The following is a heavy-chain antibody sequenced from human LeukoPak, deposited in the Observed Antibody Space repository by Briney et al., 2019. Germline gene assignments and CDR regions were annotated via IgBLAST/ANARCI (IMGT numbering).Heavy chain of an antibody. D-gene: IGHD5-18*01. Sequence: GGSLRLSCAASGFTFSSYEMNWVRQAPGKGLEWVSYISSSGSTIYYADSVKGRFTISRDNAKNSLYLQMSSLRAEDTAVYYCASSRRIQLWPGSYYFDYWGQGTLVTVSS. V-gene: IGHV3-48*03. CDR1: GFTFSSYE. J-gene: IGHJ4*02. CDR3: ASSRRIQLWPGSYYFDY. CDR2: ISSSGSTI.